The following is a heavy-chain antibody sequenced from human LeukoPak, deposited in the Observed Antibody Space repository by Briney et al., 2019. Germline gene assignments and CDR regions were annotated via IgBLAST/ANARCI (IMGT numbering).Heavy chain of an antibody. Sequence: GASVKVSCKASGYTFTSYDINWVRQATGQGLEWMGWMNPNSGNTGYAQKFQGRVTMTRNTSISTAYMELSSLRSEDTAVYYCARGGAYYDFWSGYSLIWFDPWGQGTLVTVSS. CDR2: MNPNSGNT. J-gene: IGHJ5*02. D-gene: IGHD3-3*01. CDR3: ARGGAYYDFWSGYSLIWFDP. V-gene: IGHV1-8*01. CDR1: GYTFTSYD.